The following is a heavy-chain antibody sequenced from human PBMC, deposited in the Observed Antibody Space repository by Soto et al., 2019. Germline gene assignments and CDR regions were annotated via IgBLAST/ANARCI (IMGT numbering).Heavy chain of an antibody. J-gene: IGHJ6*02. CDR3: ARAQQQLVEGLYYYYHGMDV. Sequence: SETLSLTCTVSGGSISSYYWSWIRQPPGKGLEWIGYIYYSGSTNYNPSLKSRVTISVDTSKNQFSLKLSSVTAADTAVYYCARAQQQLVEGLYYYYHGMDVWGQGTTVTVCS. CDR2: IYYSGST. CDR1: GGSISSYY. V-gene: IGHV4-59*01. D-gene: IGHD6-6*01.